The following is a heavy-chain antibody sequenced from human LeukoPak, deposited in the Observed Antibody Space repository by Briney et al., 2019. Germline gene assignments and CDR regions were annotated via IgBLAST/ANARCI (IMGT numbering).Heavy chain of an antibody. J-gene: IGHJ4*02. CDR2: ISSSSSYI. D-gene: IGHD3-22*01. CDR3: ARDPPTYYYDSSGYLSAY. V-gene: IGHV3-21*01. CDR1: GFTFSSYS. Sequence: PGGSLRLSCAASGFTFSSYSMNWVRQAPGKGLEWVSSISSSSSYIYYADSVKGRFTISRDNAKNSPYLQMNSLRAEDTAVYYCARDPPTYYYDSSGYLSAYWGQGTLVTVSS.